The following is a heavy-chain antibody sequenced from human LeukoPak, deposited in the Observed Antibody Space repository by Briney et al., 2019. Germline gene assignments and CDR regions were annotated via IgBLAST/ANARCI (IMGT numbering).Heavy chain of an antibody. Sequence: PSETLSLTCTVSGGSISSSSYYWGWLRQPPGKGLEWIGSIYYSGSTYYNPSLKSRVTITVDTSKNQFSLKLSSVTAADTAVYYCARPLRFLARGWFDPWGQGTLVTVSS. CDR1: GGSISSSSYY. CDR2: IYYSGST. D-gene: IGHD3-3*01. CDR3: ARPLRFLARGWFDP. V-gene: IGHV4-39*01. J-gene: IGHJ5*02.